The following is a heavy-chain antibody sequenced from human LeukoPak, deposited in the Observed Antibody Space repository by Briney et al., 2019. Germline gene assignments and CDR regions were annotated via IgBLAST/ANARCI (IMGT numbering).Heavy chain of an antibody. Sequence: ASVKVPCKASGYTFNTYAVHWVRQAPGQSLEWMGWINTDTGYTKYSQNFQGRVTLTRVRSASTAYMELRSLTSEDTAVYYCARDLPGSDWLSPPDFWGQGTVVTVSS. D-gene: IGHD3-9*01. CDR2: INTDTGYT. V-gene: IGHV1-3*04. CDR1: GYTFNTYA. J-gene: IGHJ4*02. CDR3: ARDLPGSDWLSPPDF.